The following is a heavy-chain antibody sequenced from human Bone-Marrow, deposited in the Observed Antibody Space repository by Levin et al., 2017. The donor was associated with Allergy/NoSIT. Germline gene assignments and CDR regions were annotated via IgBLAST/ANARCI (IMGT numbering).Heavy chain of an antibody. D-gene: IGHD5-18*01. V-gene: IGHV3-30*18. CDR1: GFTFSSYG. CDR3: AKGLGYTAMGFDY. J-gene: IGHJ4*02. CDR2: ISYDGSNK. Sequence: PGGSLRLSCAASGFTFSSYGMHWVRQAPGKGLEWVAVISYDGSNKYYADSVKGRFTISRDNSKNTLYLQMNSLRAEDTAVYYCAKGLGYTAMGFDYWGQGTLVTVSS.